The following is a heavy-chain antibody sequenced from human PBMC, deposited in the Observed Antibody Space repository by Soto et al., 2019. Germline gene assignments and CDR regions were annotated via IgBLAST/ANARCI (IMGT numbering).Heavy chain of an antibody. CDR1: GGSMNYYY. CDR2: IYHSGTA. D-gene: IGHD5-12*01. J-gene: IGHJ3*02. Sequence: NPSETLSLTCSVSGGSMNYYYWSWIRQPPGKGLEWIGYIYHSGTAEYNPSLKSRVTLSVDTSKSQFPLKMSSVTTADTAVYYCARDRAIISAPTKEYVFEIWGQGTMVTVSS. V-gene: IGHV4-59*01. CDR3: ARDRAIISAPTKEYVFEI.